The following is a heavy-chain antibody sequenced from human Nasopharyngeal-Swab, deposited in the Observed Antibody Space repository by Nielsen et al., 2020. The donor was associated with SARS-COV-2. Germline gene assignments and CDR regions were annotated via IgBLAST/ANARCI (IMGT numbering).Heavy chain of an antibody. CDR1: GGSFSGYY. Sequence: SETLSLTCAVYGGSFSGYYWSWIRQPPGKGLEWIGAINHSGSTNYNPSLKSRVTISVDTSKNQFSLKLSSVTAADTAVYYCARGGSGSLYYYYYYYMDVWGKGTTVTVSS. V-gene: IGHV4-34*01. D-gene: IGHD6-25*01. CDR3: ARGGSGSLYYYYYYYMDV. J-gene: IGHJ6*03. CDR2: INHSGST.